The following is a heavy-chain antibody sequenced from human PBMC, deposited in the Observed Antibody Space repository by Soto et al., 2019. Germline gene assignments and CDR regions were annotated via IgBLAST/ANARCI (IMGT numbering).Heavy chain of an antibody. J-gene: IGHJ6*02. D-gene: IGHD5-18*01. V-gene: IGHV1-2*02. CDR2: INPNSGGT. CDR3: ARDSGDTAMPYYYYYGMDV. CDR1: GYTFTGYY. Sequence: QVQLVQSGAEVKKPGASVKVSCKASGYTFTGYYMHWVRQAPGQGLEWMGWINPNSGGTNYAQKFQGRVTMTRDTSISTAYMELSRLRSDDTAVHYCARDSGDTAMPYYYYYGMDVWGQGTTVTVSS.